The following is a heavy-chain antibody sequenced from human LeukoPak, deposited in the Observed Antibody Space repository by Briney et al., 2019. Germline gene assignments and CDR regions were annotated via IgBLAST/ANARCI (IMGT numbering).Heavy chain of an antibody. J-gene: IGHJ4*02. CDR3: ARDPDYYDSIDY. Sequence: PGGSLRLSCAASGFTFSDYYMSWIRQAPGKGLKWVSYISSSGSTIYYADSVKGRFTISRDNAKNSLYLQMNSLRAEDTAVYYCARDPDYYDSIDYWGQGTLVTVSS. V-gene: IGHV3-11*01. D-gene: IGHD3-22*01. CDR2: ISSSGSTI. CDR1: GFTFSDYY.